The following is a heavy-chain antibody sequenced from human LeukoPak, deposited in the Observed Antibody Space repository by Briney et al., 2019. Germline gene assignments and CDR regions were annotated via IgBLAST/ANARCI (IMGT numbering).Heavy chain of an antibody. D-gene: IGHD3-10*01. CDR3: ARWKVRGVMGYYYYGMDV. J-gene: IGHJ6*02. V-gene: IGHV4-34*01. CDR1: GGSFSGYY. Sequence: PSETLSLTCAVYGGSFSGYYWSWIRQPPGEGLEWIGEINHSGSTNYNPSLKSRVTISVDTSKNQFSLKLSSVTAADTAVYYCARWKVRGVMGYYYYGMDVWGQGTTVTVSS. CDR2: INHSGST.